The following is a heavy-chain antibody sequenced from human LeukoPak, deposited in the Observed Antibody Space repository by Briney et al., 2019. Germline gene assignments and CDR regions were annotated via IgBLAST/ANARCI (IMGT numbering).Heavy chain of an antibody. Sequence: PGGSLRLSCAASGFTFSSYAMHWVRQAPGKGLEWVAVISYDGSNKYYADSVKGRFTISRDNSKNTLYLQMNSLRAEDTAVYYCARDSTMWVATTVDYWGQGTLVTVSS. CDR1: GFTFSSYA. D-gene: IGHD5-12*01. CDR3: ARDSTMWVATTVDY. J-gene: IGHJ4*02. CDR2: ISYDGSNK. V-gene: IGHV3-30-3*01.